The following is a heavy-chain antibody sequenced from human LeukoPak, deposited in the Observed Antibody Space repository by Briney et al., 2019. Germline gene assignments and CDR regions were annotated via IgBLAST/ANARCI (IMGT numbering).Heavy chain of an antibody. J-gene: IGHJ4*02. CDR2: IYYSGST. Sequence: SETLSLTCAVYGGSFSGYYWSWIRQPPGKGLEWIGYIYYSGSTNYNSSFKSRVTISIDTSKNQFSLKLTSVTAADTAVYYCARLYLPATRFDYWGQGTLVTVSS. CDR3: ARLYLPATRFDY. V-gene: IGHV4-59*08. D-gene: IGHD5-24*01. CDR1: GGSFSGYY.